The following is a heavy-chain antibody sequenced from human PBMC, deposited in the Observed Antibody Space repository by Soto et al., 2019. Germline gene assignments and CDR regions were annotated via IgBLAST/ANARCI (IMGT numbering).Heavy chain of an antibody. CDR1: GFTFSIYG. D-gene: IGHD3-22*01. J-gene: IGHJ4*02. V-gene: IGHV3-30*18. CDR2: ISYDGSNK. Sequence: GGSLRLSCAASGFTFSIYGMHWVRQAPGKGLEWVAVISYDGSNKYYADSVKGRFTISRDNSKNTLYLQMNSLRAEDTAVYYCAXDMGHYYDSSGYSYFDYWGQGTLVTVSS. CDR3: AXDMGHYYDSSGYSYFDY.